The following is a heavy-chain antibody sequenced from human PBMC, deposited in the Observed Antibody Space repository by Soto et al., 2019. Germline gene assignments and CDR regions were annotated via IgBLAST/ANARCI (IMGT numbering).Heavy chain of an antibody. D-gene: IGHD2-15*01. Sequence: EVQLLESGGGLVQPGGSLRLSCAASGFTFGNYAMIWVRQAPGKGLEWVSTISGGGDGRYYADSVRGRFTISRENSRNTVYLQMNSLRAEDTAVYYCAKKGLGSLATYCSTGDCHYAFDIWGQGTMVTVSS. CDR3: AKKGLGSLATYCSTGDCHYAFDI. V-gene: IGHV3-23*01. CDR1: GFTFGNYA. CDR2: ISGGGDGR. J-gene: IGHJ3*02.